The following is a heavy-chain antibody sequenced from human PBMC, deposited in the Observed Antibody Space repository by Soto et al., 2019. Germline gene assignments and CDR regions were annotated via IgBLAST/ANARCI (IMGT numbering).Heavy chain of an antibody. CDR3: ARRSSLYDRGMDV. CDR1: GYTFTSYA. V-gene: IGHV1-3*04. J-gene: IGHJ6*02. Sequence: AASVKVSCKASGYTFTSYAMHWVRQAPGQRLEWMGWINTGNGNTKYSQKFQGRVTITRDTSASTAYMELSSLRSEDTAVYYCARRSSLYDRGMDVWGQGTTVTVSS. D-gene: IGHD5-12*01. CDR2: INTGNGNT.